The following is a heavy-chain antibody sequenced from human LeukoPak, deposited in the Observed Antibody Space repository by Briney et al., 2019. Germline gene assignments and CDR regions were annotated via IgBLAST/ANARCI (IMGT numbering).Heavy chain of an antibody. CDR2: ISAYNGNT. V-gene: IGHV1-18*01. CDR1: GYTFTSYG. CDR3: ARGLGIFGVVPHWYFDL. Sequence: ASVKVSCKASGYTFTSYGISWVRQAPGQGLEWMGWISAYNGNTNYAQKLQGRVTMTTDTSTSTAYMELRSLRSDDTAVYYCARGLGIFGVVPHWYFDLWGRGTLVTVSS. J-gene: IGHJ2*01. D-gene: IGHD3-3*01.